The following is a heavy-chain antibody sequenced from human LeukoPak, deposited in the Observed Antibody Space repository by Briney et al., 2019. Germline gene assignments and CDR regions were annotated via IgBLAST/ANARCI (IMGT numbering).Heavy chain of an antibody. J-gene: IGHJ4*02. Sequence: SETLSLTCTVSGGSISSGDYYWSWIRQPPGKGLEWIGYIYYSGSTYYNPSLKSRVTISVDTSKNQFSLKLSSVTAADTAVYYCARFAAGEQQLSHLDYWGQGTLVTVSS. V-gene: IGHV4-30-4*01. CDR2: IYYSGST. CDR1: GGSISSGDYY. D-gene: IGHD6-13*01. CDR3: ARFAAGEQQLSHLDY.